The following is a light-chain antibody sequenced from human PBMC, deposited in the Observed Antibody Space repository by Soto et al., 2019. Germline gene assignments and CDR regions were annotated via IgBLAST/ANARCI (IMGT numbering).Light chain of an antibody. Sequence: EIVLTQSPGTLSLSPGERATLSCRASQSVASRNLAWYQQKSGQAPRLLIYGASSRAIHTPDRFSGSGSGTDFTLTISGLEPEDFAVYYCQQYQHWPLAFGGGTKIDIK. CDR2: GAS. J-gene: IGKJ4*01. V-gene: IGKV3-20*01. CDR1: QSVASRN. CDR3: QQYQHWPLA.